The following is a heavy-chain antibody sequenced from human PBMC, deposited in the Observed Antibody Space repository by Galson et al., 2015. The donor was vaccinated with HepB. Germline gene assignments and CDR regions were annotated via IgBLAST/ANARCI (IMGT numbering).Heavy chain of an antibody. CDR1: GFTLRSHR. D-gene: IGHD6-25*01. CDR2: INPDGSEK. V-gene: IGHV3-7*03. J-gene: IGHJ4*02. Sequence: SLRLSCAASGFTLRSHRVSWVRQAPGKGLECVAHINPDGSEKRYVDAVKGRFSVSKDNAMNSVHLQMSNLRVEDTAVYFCARTAATGRGLDHWAQGSLVIVSS. CDR3: ARTAATGRGLDH.